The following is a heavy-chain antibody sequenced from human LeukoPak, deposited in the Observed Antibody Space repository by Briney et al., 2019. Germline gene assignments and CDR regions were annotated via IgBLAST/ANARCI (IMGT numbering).Heavy chain of an antibody. D-gene: IGHD3-3*01. V-gene: IGHV3-43*01. Sequence: GGSLRLSCAASGFTFDDYTMHWVRQAPGKGLEWVFLISWDGGSTYYADSVKGRFTISRDNSKNSLYLQMNSLRAEDTALYYCATKKYDFWSGYYFDYWGQGTLVTVSS. J-gene: IGHJ4*02. CDR2: ISWDGGST. CDR1: GFTFDDYT. CDR3: ATKKYDFWSGYYFDY.